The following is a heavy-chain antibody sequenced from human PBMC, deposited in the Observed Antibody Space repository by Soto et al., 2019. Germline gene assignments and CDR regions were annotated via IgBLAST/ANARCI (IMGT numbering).Heavy chain of an antibody. CDR1: GFTCSSYA. D-gene: IGHD3-22*01. CDR2: ISGSGGST. Sequence: PGGALRRYCVAFGFTCSSYAMSWVRQAPGKGLEWVSAISGSGGSTYYADSVKGRFTISRDNSKNTLYLQMNSLRAEDTAVYYCAKDVRDSSAFDAFDIWGQGTMVTVSS. V-gene: IGHV3-23*01. CDR3: AKDVRDSSAFDAFDI. J-gene: IGHJ3*02.